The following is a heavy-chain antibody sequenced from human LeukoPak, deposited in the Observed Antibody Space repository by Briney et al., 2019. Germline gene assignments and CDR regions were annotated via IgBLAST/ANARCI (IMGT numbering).Heavy chain of an antibody. CDR2: VSYDGSNK. V-gene: IGHV3-30-3*01. Sequence: GGSLRLSCAASGFTFSSYAMHWVRQAPGKGLEWVAVVSYDGSNKYYADSVKGRFTISRDNSKNTLYLQMNSLRAEDTAVYYCARDKMERIQLWPTYDYYYYGMDVWGQGTTVTVSS. CDR3: ARDKMERIQLWPTYDYYYYGMDV. CDR1: GFTFSSYA. J-gene: IGHJ6*02. D-gene: IGHD5-18*01.